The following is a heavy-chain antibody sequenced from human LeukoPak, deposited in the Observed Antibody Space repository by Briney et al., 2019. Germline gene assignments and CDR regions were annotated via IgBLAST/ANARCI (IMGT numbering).Heavy chain of an antibody. J-gene: IGHJ4*02. V-gene: IGHV1-8*01. Sequence: ASLNVSCKASVYTFTIYDINAVRQATGRGVGWRGWMNPNSCNKGYGKKFQGSFTMTRNTSTINAYMELSSLRSEDTAVYYCARDRGYIWGSYRYYFDYWGQGTLVTVSS. CDR1: VYTFTIYD. CDR3: ARDRGYIWGSYRYYFDY. CDR2: MNPNSCNK. D-gene: IGHD3-16*02.